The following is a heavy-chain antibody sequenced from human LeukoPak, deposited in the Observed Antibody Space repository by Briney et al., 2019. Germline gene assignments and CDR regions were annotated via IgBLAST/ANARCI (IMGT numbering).Heavy chain of an antibody. CDR1: GYSISSGYY. CDR3: AREEYGDYFIDI. V-gene: IGHV4-38-2*02. D-gene: IGHD4-17*01. Sequence: SETLSLTCAVSGYSISSGYYWGGIRQPPGKGLEWIGSIYHSGSTYYNPSLKSRVTISVDTSKNQFSLKLSSVTAADTAVYYCAREEYGDYFIDIWGQGTMVTVSS. J-gene: IGHJ3*02. CDR2: IYHSGST.